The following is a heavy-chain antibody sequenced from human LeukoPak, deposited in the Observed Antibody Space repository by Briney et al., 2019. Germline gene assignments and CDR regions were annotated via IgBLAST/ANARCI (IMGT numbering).Heavy chain of an antibody. CDR2: ISSSGSTI. CDR1: GFTFSSYE. Sequence: GGSLRLSCAASGFTFSSYEMNWVRQAPGKGLEWVSYISSSGSTIYYADSVKGRFTISRDNAKNSLCLQMNSLRAEDTAVYYCARDGRIAAAATLDYWGQGTLVTVSS. J-gene: IGHJ4*02. V-gene: IGHV3-48*03. D-gene: IGHD6-13*01. CDR3: ARDGRIAAAATLDY.